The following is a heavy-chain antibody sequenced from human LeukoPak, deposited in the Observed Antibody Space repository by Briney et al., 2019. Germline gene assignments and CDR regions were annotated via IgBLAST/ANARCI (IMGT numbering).Heavy chain of an antibody. CDR2: IYYSGST. D-gene: IGHD4-11*01. Sequence: SETLSLTCTVSGGSISSGGSYWSWIRQHPGKGLEWIGYIYYSGSTYYNPSLKSRVTISVDTSKNQFSLKLSSVTAADTAVYYCASSYSNYAYYFDYWGQGTLVTVSS. CDR1: GGSISSGGSY. CDR3: ASSYSNYAYYFDY. J-gene: IGHJ4*02. V-gene: IGHV4-31*03.